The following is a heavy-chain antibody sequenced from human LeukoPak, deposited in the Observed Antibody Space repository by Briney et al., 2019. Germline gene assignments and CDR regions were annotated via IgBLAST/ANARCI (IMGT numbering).Heavy chain of an antibody. Sequence: PSETLSLTCTVSGGSISSYYWSWIRQPAGEGLEWIGRIYSSGTTSYNPSLKSRVTMSVDTSKNQFSLKLSSVTAADTAVYYCARDRTGTILGFDPWGQGTLVTVSS. CDR2: IYSSGTT. CDR1: GGSISSYY. CDR3: ARDRTGTILGFDP. D-gene: IGHD3-3*01. J-gene: IGHJ5*02. V-gene: IGHV4-4*07.